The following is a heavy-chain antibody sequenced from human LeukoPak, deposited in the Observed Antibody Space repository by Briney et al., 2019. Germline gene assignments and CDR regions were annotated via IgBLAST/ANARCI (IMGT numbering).Heavy chain of an antibody. D-gene: IGHD4-17*01. V-gene: IGHV4-34*01. CDR2: INHSGST. CDR1: GFMFTDSW. Sequence: GSLRLSCAASGFMFTDSWMAWVRQPPGKGLEWIGEINHSGSTNYNPSLKCRVTISVDTSKNQFSLKLSSVTAAGTAVYYCARLSAVVVYGDYVFIFDYWGQGTLVTVSS. J-gene: IGHJ4*02. CDR3: ARLSAVVVYGDYVFIFDY.